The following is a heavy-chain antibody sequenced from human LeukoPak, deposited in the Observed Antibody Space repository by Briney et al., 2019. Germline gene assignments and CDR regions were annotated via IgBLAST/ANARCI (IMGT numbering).Heavy chain of an antibody. Sequence: TSETLSLTCTVSGYSISSGYYWGWIRQPPGKGLEWIGSIYHSGRTFYNLSLKSRVTISVDTSKNQFSLNLSSVTAADTAVYYCARGRLARSPYFDYWGQGTLVTVSS. V-gene: IGHV4-38-2*02. CDR2: IYHSGRT. CDR3: ARGRLARSPYFDY. D-gene: IGHD6-19*01. CDR1: GYSISSGYY. J-gene: IGHJ4*02.